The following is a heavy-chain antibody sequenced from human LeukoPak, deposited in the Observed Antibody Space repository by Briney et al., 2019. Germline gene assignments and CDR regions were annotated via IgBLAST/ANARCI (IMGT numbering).Heavy chain of an antibody. Sequence: SETLSLTCTVSGGSISSYYWSWIRQPPGKGLEWIGYFYYSGSTNYNPSLKSRVTMSVDTSKNQFSLKLSSVTAADTAVYYCARDDIAAAGTLDAFDIWGQGTMVTVSS. CDR3: ARDDIAAAGTLDAFDI. CDR2: FYYSGST. J-gene: IGHJ3*02. CDR1: GGSISSYY. D-gene: IGHD6-13*01. V-gene: IGHV4-59*12.